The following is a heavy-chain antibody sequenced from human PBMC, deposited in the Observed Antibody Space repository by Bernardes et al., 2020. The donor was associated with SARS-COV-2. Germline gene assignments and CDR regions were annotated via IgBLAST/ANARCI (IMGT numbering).Heavy chain of an antibody. V-gene: IGHV3-33*01. CDR2: IWYDGSNK. CDR3: ARDRQYYDILTGYFPGPGLYYYYGMDV. CDR1: GFTFSSYG. D-gene: IGHD3-9*01. Sequence: GGSLRLSCAASGFTFSSYGMHWVRKAPGKGLEWVAVIWYDGSNKYYADSVKGRFTISRDNSKNTLYLQMNSLRAEDTAVYYCARDRQYYDILTGYFPGPGLYYYYGMDVWGQGTTVTVSS. J-gene: IGHJ6*02.